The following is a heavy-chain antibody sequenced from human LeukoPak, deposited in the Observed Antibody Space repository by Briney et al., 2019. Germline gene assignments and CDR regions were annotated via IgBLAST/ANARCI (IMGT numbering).Heavy chain of an antibody. CDR1: GGTFSSYA. CDR3: ARVLIPQDRYYYYMDV. J-gene: IGHJ6*03. V-gene: IGHV1-69*06. Sequence: GASVKVSCKASGGTFSSYAISWVRQAPGQGLEWMGGIIPIFGTANYAQKFQGRVTITADKSTSTAYMELSSLRSEDTAVYYCARVLIPQDRYYYYMDVWGKGTTVTISS. D-gene: IGHD2-15*01. CDR2: IIPIFGTA.